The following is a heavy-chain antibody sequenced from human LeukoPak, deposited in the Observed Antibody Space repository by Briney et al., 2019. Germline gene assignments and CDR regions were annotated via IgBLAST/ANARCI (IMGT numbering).Heavy chain of an antibody. CDR3: AREYSRRPYSRGWFDP. J-gene: IGHJ5*02. Sequence: SETLSLTCTVSGGSISSYYWSWIRQPPGKGLEWIGYIYYSGSTNYNPSLKSRVTISVDTSKNQFSLKLSSVTAADTAVYYCAREYSRRPYSRGWFDPWGQGTLATVSS. V-gene: IGHV4-59*01. CDR2: IYYSGST. D-gene: IGHD6-13*01. CDR1: GGSISSYY.